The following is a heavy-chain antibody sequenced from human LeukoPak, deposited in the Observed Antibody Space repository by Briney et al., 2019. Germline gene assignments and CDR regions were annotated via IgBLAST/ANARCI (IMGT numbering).Heavy chain of an antibody. V-gene: IGHV4-39*07. CDR2: INHSGST. D-gene: IGHD3-22*01. CDR1: GGSISSSSYY. CDR3: ARGYYYDSSGYYYRINNWFDP. Sequence: SETLSLTCSVSGGSISSSSYYWGWIRQPPGKGLEWIGEINHSGSTNYSPSLKSRVTISVDTSKNQFSLKLSSVTAADTAVYYCARGYYYDSSGYYYRINNWFDPWGQGTLVTVSS. J-gene: IGHJ5*02.